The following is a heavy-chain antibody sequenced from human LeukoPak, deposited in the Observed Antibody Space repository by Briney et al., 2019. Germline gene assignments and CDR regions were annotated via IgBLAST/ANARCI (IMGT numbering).Heavy chain of an antibody. D-gene: IGHD6-13*01. CDR2: ISSSSSYI. CDR3: ARKGAAPRVYYYYYMDV. CDR1: GFTFSSYG. Sequence: GGSLRLSCAASGFTFSSYGMHWVRHAPGKGLEWVSSISSSSSYIYYADSVKGRFTISRDNAKNSLYLQMNSLRAEDTAVYYCARKGAAPRVYYYYYMDVWGKGTTVTVSS. V-gene: IGHV3-21*01. J-gene: IGHJ6*03.